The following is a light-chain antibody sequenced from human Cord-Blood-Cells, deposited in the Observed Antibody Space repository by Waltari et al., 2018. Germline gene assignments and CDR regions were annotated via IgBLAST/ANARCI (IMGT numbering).Light chain of an antibody. Sequence: DIQMTQSPSTLSASVGDRVTITCRASPGISSWLAWYQQKPGKAPKLLIYKASSLESGVPSRFSGSGSGTEFTLTISSLQPDDFATYYCQQYNSYSTFGQGTKVEIK. J-gene: IGKJ1*01. CDR2: KAS. V-gene: IGKV1-5*03. CDR1: PGISSW. CDR3: QQYNSYST.